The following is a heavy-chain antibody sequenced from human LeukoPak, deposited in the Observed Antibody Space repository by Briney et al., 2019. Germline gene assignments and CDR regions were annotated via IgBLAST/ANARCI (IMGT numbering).Heavy chain of an antibody. V-gene: IGHV1-69*01. D-gene: IGHD2-15*01. Sequence: SVKVSCKASGGTFTSYAISWVRQAPGQGLEWMGGIIPIFGTTNYAQTFQDRVMITADDPPSTVYLELSSLRSEDTAVYYCGKVESAYCSGVNCYFNWFDAWGQGTLVTVSS. J-gene: IGHJ5*02. CDR1: GGTFTSYA. CDR3: GKVESAYCSGVNCYFNWFDA. CDR2: IIPIFGTT.